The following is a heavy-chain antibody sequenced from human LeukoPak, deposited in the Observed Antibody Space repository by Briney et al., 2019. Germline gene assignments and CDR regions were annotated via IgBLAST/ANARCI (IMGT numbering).Heavy chain of an antibody. V-gene: IGHV3-21*01. D-gene: IGHD3-9*01. J-gene: IGHJ4*02. Sequence: PGGSLRLSCAASGFTFSSYSMNWVRQAPGKGLEWVSSISSSSSYIYYADSVKGRFTISRDNAKNSLYLQMNSLRAEDTAVYYCARASGYYDILTGAFDYWGQGTLVTVSS. CDR3: ARASGYYDILTGAFDY. CDR1: GFTFSSYS. CDR2: ISSSSSYI.